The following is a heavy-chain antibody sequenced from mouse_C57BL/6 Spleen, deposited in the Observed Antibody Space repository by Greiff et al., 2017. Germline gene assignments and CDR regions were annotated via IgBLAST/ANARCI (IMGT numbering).Heavy chain of an antibody. CDR3: ARVCGYWYFDV. V-gene: IGHV3-6*01. CDR1: GYSITSGYY. Sequence: DVQLQESGPGLVKPSQSLSLTCSVTGYSITSGYYWYWIRQFPGNKLEWMGYISYDGSNNYNPSLKNRISITRDTSKNQFFLKLNSVTTEDTATYYCARVCGYWYFDVWGTGTTVTVSS. CDR2: ISYDGSN. J-gene: IGHJ1*03. D-gene: IGHD1-1*02.